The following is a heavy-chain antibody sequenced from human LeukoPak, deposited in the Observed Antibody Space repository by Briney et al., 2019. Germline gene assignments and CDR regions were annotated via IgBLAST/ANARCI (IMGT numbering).Heavy chain of an antibody. Sequence: GASVKLSCKTSGYTFSKYGVTWVRQAPGQGLEWMGWISVSNGNTNYAQRVQGRVTMTIDSSTTAAYMELRSLRSDDTAVYYCARVVLASAGTDYLDPWGQGTLVTVS. CDR2: ISVSNGNT. D-gene: IGHD6-13*01. CDR1: GYTFSKYG. J-gene: IGHJ5*02. V-gene: IGHV1-18*04. CDR3: ARVVLASAGTDYLDP.